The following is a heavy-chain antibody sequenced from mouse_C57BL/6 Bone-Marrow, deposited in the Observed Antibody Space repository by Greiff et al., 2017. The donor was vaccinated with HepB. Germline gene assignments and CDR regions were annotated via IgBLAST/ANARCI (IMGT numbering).Heavy chain of an antibody. J-gene: IGHJ4*01. D-gene: IGHD2-4*01. Sequence: DVMLVESGGGLVQPGGSLKLSCTASGFTFSDYYMYWVRQTPEKRLEWVAYISNGGGSTYYPDTVKGRFTISRDNAKNTLYLQMSRLKSEDTAMYYCARRNYDSLYAMDYWGQGTSVTVSS. CDR2: ISNGGGST. CDR1: GFTFSDYY. V-gene: IGHV5-12*01. CDR3: ARRNYDSLYAMDY.